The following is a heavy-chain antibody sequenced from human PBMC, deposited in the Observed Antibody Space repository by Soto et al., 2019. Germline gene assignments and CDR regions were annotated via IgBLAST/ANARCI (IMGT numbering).Heavy chain of an antibody. CDR1: GGTFSSYT. CDR2: IIPILGIA. J-gene: IGHJ1*01. D-gene: IGHD2-2*01. CDR3: ARGYCSSTSCYGTEYFQH. V-gene: IGHV1-69*02. Sequence: QVQLVQSGAEVKKPGSSVKVSCKASGGTFSSYTISWVRQAPGQGLEWMGRIIPILGIANYAQKFQGRVTITADXXTXTXXMELSSLRSEDTAVYYCARGYCSSTSCYGTEYFQHWGQGTLVTVSS.